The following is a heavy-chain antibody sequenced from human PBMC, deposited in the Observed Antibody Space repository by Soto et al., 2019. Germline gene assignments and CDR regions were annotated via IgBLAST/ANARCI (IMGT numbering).Heavy chain of an antibody. J-gene: IGHJ6*02. CDR2: ISGSGGNS. CDR1: GFTFSNYD. CDR3: AKSMQYYYYYGMDV. Sequence: PGGSLRLSCAASGFTFSNYDMSWVRQAPGKGLEWVSTISGSGGNSYYADSVKGRFTFSRDNSKNTLYLQMNSLRAEDTAVYYCAKSMQYYYYYGMDVWGQGTTVTVS. V-gene: IGHV3-23*01.